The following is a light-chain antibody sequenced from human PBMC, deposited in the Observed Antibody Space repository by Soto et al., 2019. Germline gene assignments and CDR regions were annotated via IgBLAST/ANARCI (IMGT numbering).Light chain of an antibody. Sequence: QSVLTQPTSVSGAPGQRVTISCTGNSTNIGAGYDVHWYVQFPGTAPKLLIYGDTTRPSGVPDRFSGSKSGTSASLAITGLLAEDEAQYYCQTYDRRLIDVVFGGGTQLTVL. CDR3: QTYDRRLIDVV. CDR1: STNIGAGYD. J-gene: IGLJ2*01. V-gene: IGLV1-40*01. CDR2: GDT.